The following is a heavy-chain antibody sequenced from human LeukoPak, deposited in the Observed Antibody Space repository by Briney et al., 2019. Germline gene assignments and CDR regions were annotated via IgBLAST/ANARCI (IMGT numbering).Heavy chain of an antibody. V-gene: IGHV4-39*07. CDR3: AVTWNADRTFAP. Sequence: PSETLSLTCSVSGASISSGSNYWGWIRQPPGKTLEWIGSIYSSGSTYYNSSLQSRVIIIIDTPKNQFSLTLTSVTAADTAVYYCAVTWNADRTFAPWGQGILVTVS. J-gene: IGHJ5*02. D-gene: IGHD1-1*01. CDR1: GASISSGSNY. CDR2: IYSSGST.